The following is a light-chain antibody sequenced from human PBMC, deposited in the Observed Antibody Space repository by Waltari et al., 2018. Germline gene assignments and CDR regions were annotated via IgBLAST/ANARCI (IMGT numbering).Light chain of an antibody. Sequence: SYELTQPPPVSVSPGQTASITCSGEKVGYKYVCWYQQKPGQPPVLVIFQDNKRSSGIPERFAGSNSGNTATLTISGTQAVDEADYYCRAWDSSIVVFGGGTELTVL. J-gene: IGLJ2*01. CDR3: RAWDSSIVV. V-gene: IGLV3-1*01. CDR2: QDN. CDR1: KVGYKY.